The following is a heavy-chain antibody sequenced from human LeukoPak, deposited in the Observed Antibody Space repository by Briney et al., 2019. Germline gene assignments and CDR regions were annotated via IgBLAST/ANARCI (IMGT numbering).Heavy chain of an antibody. CDR1: GFSLSTNGMR. Sequence: SGPTQVNPTQTLTLTCTFSGFSLSTNGMRVSWIRQPPGKALEWLARIDWEDDKFYSTSLKTRLTISKDTSKNQVVLTMTNMDPVDTATYYCARNAYYYDSSGYGEFDYWGQGTLVTVSS. CDR2: IDWEDDK. CDR3: ARNAYYYDSSGYGEFDY. J-gene: IGHJ4*02. D-gene: IGHD3-22*01. V-gene: IGHV2-70*04.